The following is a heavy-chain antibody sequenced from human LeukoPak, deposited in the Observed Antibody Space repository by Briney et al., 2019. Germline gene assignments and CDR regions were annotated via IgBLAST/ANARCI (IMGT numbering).Heavy chain of an antibody. Sequence: SETLSLTCAVYGGSFSDYYWSWIRQPPGKGLEWIGEINHSGSTNYNPSLKSRVTISVDTSKNQFSLKLSSVTAADTAVYYCARHPLYGGNSKRGYFQHWGQGTLVTVSS. CDR2: INHSGST. V-gene: IGHV4-34*01. CDR1: GGSFSDYY. D-gene: IGHD4-23*01. J-gene: IGHJ1*01. CDR3: ARHPLYGGNSKRGYFQH.